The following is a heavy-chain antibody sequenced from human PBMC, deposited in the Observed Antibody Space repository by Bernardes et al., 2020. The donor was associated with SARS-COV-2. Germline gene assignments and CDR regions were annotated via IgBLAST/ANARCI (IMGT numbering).Heavy chain of an antibody. CDR2: IIPLFGKT. V-gene: IGHV1-69*13. CDR1: GNTFTNYA. J-gene: IGHJ3*02. CDR3: ARSGTYPDAFDI. D-gene: IGHD1-26*01. Sequence: SVKVSCKTSGNTFTNYAVIWVRQAPGQGLECMGGIIPLFGKTNYAQNFQGRVTIAADESTSTVYMELSSLRSEDTAMYYCARSGTYPDAFDIWGQGTMVTVSS.